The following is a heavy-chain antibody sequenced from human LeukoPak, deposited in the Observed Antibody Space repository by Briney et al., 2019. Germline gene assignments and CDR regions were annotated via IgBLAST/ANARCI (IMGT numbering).Heavy chain of an antibody. D-gene: IGHD6-6*01. Sequence: AGESLKISCKGSGYSFTSYWIGWVRQMPGKGREWMGIIYPGDSDTKYSPSFQGQVTISADKSISTAYLQWSSLKASDTAMYYCARLFTGFGSSSDYWGQGTLVTVSS. CDR2: IYPGDSDT. CDR3: ARLFTGFGSSSDY. V-gene: IGHV5-51*01. CDR1: GYSFTSYW. J-gene: IGHJ4*02.